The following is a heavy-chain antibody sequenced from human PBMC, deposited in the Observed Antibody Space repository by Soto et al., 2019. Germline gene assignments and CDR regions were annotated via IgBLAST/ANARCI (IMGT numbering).Heavy chain of an antibody. CDR2: INHSGST. Sequence: PSETLSLTCAVYGGSFSGYYWSWIRQPPGKGLEWIGEINHSGSTNYNPSLKSRVTISVDTSKNQFSLKLSSVTAADMAVYYCARGPTPPTRSHDCSGGSCPTYYFDYWGQGTLVTVS. CDR3: ARGPTPPTRSHDCSGGSCPTYYFDY. J-gene: IGHJ4*02. D-gene: IGHD2-15*01. CDR1: GGSFSGYY. V-gene: IGHV4-34*01.